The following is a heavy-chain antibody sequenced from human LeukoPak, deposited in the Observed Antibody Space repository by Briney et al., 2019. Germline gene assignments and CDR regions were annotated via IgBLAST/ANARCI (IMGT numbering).Heavy chain of an antibody. J-gene: IGHJ6*03. V-gene: IGHV4-59*01. Sequence: PSQTLSLTCTVSGGSISSYYWSWIRQPPGKGLEWIGYIYYSGSTNYNPSLKSRVTISVDTSKNQFSLKLSSVTAADTAVYYCARVPFVVVPAATLYYYYYMDVWGKGTTVTVSS. CDR2: IYYSGST. CDR1: GGSISSYY. CDR3: ARVPFVVVPAATLYYYYYMDV. D-gene: IGHD2-2*01.